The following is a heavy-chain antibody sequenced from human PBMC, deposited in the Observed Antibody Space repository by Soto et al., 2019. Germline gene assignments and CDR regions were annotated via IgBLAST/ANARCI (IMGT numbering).Heavy chain of an antibody. J-gene: IGHJ6*02. V-gene: IGHV4-38-2*02. Sequence: SETLSLTCAVSGSSMSGFYWGWVRQPPGKGLEWIGSIFHSGNSYYNPSLKSRVILSVDTSKNQFSLNLTAAIAADTAVHYCAREDDGMDVWGQGTPVTVSS. CDR1: GSSMSGFY. CDR2: IFHSGNS. CDR3: AREDDGMDV.